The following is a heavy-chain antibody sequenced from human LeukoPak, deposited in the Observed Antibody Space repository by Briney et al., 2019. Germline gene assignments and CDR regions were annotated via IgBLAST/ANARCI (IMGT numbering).Heavy chain of an antibody. CDR3: AKGRGYDYVWGSYRYTDDAFDI. D-gene: IGHD3-16*02. CDR1: GFTFSSYG. Sequence: GGSLRLSCAASGFTFSSYGMSWVRQAPGKGLEWVAFIRYDGSNKYYADSVKGRFTISRDNSKNTLYLQMNSLRAEDTAVYYCAKGRGYDYVWGSYRYTDDAFDIWGQGTMVTVSS. CDR2: IRYDGSNK. V-gene: IGHV3-30*02. J-gene: IGHJ3*02.